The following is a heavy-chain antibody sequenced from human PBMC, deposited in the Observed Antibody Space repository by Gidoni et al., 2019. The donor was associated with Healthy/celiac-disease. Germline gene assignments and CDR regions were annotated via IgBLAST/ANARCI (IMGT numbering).Heavy chain of an antibody. J-gene: IGHJ4*02. CDR1: GGSISSSSYY. Sequence: QLQLQESGPGLVKPSETLSLTCTVSGGSISSSSYYWGWLRQPPGMGLEWIGSIYYSVSTYYNTSLKSRVTISVDTSKSQFSLKLSSVTAADTAVYYCARLLYHSVNDYWGQGTLVTVSS. CDR2: IYYSVST. V-gene: IGHV4-39*01. CDR3: ARLLYHSVNDY. D-gene: IGHD2-2*01.